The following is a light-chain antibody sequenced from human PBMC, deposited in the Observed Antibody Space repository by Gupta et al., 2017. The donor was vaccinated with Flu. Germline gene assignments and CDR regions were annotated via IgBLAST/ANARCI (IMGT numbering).Light chain of an antibody. Sequence: VTISCSGSSSNVGSKAVHWYQQVPGTAPKLRMLVKNQRPSGVPDRFSGSTSGTSASPATSGLQSEDEADYDGSEWDDSLNGHVVFGTGTEVTVL. CDR1: SSNVGSKA. J-gene: IGLJ1*01. CDR2: VKN. V-gene: IGLV1-44*01. CDR3: SEWDDSLNGHVV.